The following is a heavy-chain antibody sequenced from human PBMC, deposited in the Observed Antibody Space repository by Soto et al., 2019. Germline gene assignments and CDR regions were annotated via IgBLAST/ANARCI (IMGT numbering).Heavy chain of an antibody. CDR1: GYTFTSYA. J-gene: IGHJ3*02. D-gene: IGHD1-7*01. CDR2: ISAYNGNT. CDR3: ARDPGLNWNYDHDAFDI. Sequence: ASVKVSCKASGYTFTSYAISWVRQAPGQRLEWMGWISAYNGNTNYAQKLQGRVTMTTDTSTSTAYMELRSLRSDDTAVYYCARDPGLNWNYDHDAFDIWGQGTMVTVSS. V-gene: IGHV1-18*01.